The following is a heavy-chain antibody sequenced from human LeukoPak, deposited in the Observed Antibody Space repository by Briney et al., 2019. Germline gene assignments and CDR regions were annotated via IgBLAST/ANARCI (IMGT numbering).Heavy chain of an antibody. CDR2: ISAYNGNT. Sequence: ASVKVSCKASGYTFTSYGISWVRQAPGQGLEWMGWISAYNGNTNYAQKLQGRVTMTRDTSISTAYMELSRLRSDDTAVYYCARRGSSSWYEVDPWGQGTLVTVSS. CDR1: GYTFTSYG. J-gene: IGHJ5*02. CDR3: ARRGSSSWYEVDP. D-gene: IGHD6-13*01. V-gene: IGHV1-18*01.